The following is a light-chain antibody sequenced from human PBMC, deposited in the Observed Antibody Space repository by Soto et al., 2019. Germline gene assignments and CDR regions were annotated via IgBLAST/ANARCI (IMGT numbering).Light chain of an antibody. Sequence: QSALTQPRSVSGSPGQSVTISCTGTGSDVGGYNYVSWYQQHPGKAPKLMIYDVSKRPPGVPDRFSGSKSGNTASLTISGLQAEDEADYYCCSYAGSYTFVFGTGTKVTV. CDR3: CSYAGSYTFV. CDR2: DVS. CDR1: GSDVGGYNY. V-gene: IGLV2-11*01. J-gene: IGLJ1*01.